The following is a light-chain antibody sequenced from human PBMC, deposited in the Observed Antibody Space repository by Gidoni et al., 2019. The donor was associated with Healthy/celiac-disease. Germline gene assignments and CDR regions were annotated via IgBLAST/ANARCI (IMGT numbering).Light chain of an antibody. Sequence: DIQMTQSPSSLSASVGDRVTITCRASQSISSYLNWYQQKPGKAPKLLIYAASSLQSGVPSRFSGSGSGTDFTLTISSLQPEDFATYYCQQSYSTPLMYTFGQGTKLE. J-gene: IGKJ2*01. CDR1: QSISSY. CDR3: QQSYSTPLMYT. V-gene: IGKV1-39*01. CDR2: AAS.